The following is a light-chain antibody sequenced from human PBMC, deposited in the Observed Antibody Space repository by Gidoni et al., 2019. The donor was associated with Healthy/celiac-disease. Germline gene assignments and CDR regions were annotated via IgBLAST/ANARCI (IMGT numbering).Light chain of an antibody. Sequence: DIQMTQSPSSLSASVGDRVTITCQASQGISNHLNWYQQKPGQATKRLIYDATKLETGVPARFSGSGSGTDFTFTISSLQTEDIATYYCQQYDNPLALTFGGGTKVEIK. J-gene: IGKJ4*01. V-gene: IGKV1-33*01. CDR3: QQYDNPLALT. CDR1: QGISNH. CDR2: DAT.